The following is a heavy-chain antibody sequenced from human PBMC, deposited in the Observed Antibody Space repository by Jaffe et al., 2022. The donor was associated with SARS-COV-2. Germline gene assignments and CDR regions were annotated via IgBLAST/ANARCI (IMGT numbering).Heavy chain of an antibody. CDR3: ARGRITMVRGVIRMQYFDY. V-gene: IGHV4-34*01. Sequence: QVQLQQWGAGLLKPSETLSLTCAVYGGSFSGYYWSWIRQPPGKGLEWIGEINHSGSTNYNPSLKSRVTISVDTSKNQFSLKLSSVTAADTAVYYCARGRITMVRGVIRMQYFDYWGQGTLVTVSS. D-gene: IGHD3-10*01. CDR2: INHSGST. J-gene: IGHJ4*02. CDR1: GGSFSGYY.